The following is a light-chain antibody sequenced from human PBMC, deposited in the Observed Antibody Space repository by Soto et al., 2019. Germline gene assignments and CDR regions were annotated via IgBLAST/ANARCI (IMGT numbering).Light chain of an antibody. CDR2: TAS. J-gene: IGKJ1*01. Sequence: DIQMTQSPSSLSASVGDRVTFTCRASQNIRTYLNWYQHKPGKAPDLLIYTASSLRSGVPSRFSGSGSGTDFTLTISSLQPEDFAVYYCQQYNNWPRRTFGQGTKVEIK. CDR3: QQYNNWPRRT. CDR1: QNIRTY. V-gene: IGKV1-39*01.